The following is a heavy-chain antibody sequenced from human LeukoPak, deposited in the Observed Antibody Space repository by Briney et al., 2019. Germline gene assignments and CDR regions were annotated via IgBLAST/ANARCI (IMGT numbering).Heavy chain of an antibody. V-gene: IGHV1-2*02. Sequence: ASVKVSCKASGYTFTGYYMHWVRQAPEQGLEWMGWINPNSGGTNYAQKFQGRVTMTRDTSISTAYMELSRLRSDDTAVYYCARDPLPTYSSSWSAPGDYWGQGTLVTVSP. D-gene: IGHD6-13*01. CDR2: INPNSGGT. CDR1: GYTFTGYY. J-gene: IGHJ4*02. CDR3: ARDPLPTYSSSWSAPGDY.